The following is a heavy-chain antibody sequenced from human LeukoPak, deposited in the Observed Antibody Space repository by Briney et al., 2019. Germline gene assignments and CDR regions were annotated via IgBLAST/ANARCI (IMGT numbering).Heavy chain of an antibody. J-gene: IGHJ4*02. D-gene: IGHD3-22*01. CDR1: GFTFSNYW. CDR2: IKEDGSDK. Sequence: QSGGSLRPSCTASGFTFSNYWMSWVRQAPGKGLEWVANIKEDGSDKYSVDSVKGRFTISRDNAKNSLYLQMNSLRAEDTAVYYWGRGGSGYDYWGQGTLVTVSS. V-gene: IGHV3-7*01. CDR3: GRGGSGYDY.